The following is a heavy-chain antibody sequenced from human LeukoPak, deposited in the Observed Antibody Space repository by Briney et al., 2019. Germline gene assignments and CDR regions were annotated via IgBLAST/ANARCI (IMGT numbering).Heavy chain of an antibody. V-gene: IGHV3-23*01. J-gene: IGHJ2*01. CDR1: GFTFSSYA. D-gene: IGHD2-15*01. Sequence: GASLRLSCAASGFTFSSYAMSWVRQAPGKGLEWVSGISGSGGGTFYADSVEGRFTISRDNSQNTLYLQINSLRAEDTAVYSCARRALVVATSYWYFDLWGRGILVTVSS. CDR3: ARRALVVATSYWYFDL. CDR2: ISGSGGGT.